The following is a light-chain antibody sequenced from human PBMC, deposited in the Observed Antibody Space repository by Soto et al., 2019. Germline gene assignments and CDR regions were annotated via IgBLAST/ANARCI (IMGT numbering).Light chain of an antibody. V-gene: IGKV3-20*01. CDR1: QSISNNY. J-gene: IGKJ1*01. CDR2: GAS. CDR3: QQYGSSGT. Sequence: IVLTQSPGTLSLSTGERATLSCRASQSISNNYLAWYQQKPGQAPRLLIYGASNRATGIPDRFSGGGSGTDFTLTISRLEPEDFAVYYCQQYGSSGTFGQGTKVDIK.